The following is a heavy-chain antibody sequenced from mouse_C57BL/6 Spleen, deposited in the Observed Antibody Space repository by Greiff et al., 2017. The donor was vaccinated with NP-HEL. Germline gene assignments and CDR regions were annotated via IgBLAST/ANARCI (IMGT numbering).Heavy chain of an antibody. CDR3: ARNDGYRSYWYFDV. CDR1: GYTFTSYW. Sequence: QVQLKQPGAELVKPGASVKLSCKASGYTFTSYWMHWVKQRPGRGLEWIGRIDPNSGGTKYNEKFKSKATLTVDKPSSTAYMQLSSLTSEDSAVYYCARNDGYRSYWYFDVWGTGTTVTVSS. D-gene: IGHD2-3*01. V-gene: IGHV1-72*01. CDR2: IDPNSGGT. J-gene: IGHJ1*03.